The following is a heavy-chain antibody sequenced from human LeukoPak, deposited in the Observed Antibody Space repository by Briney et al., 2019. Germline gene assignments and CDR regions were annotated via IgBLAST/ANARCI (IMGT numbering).Heavy chain of an antibody. CDR1: GFTFSNAW. CDR2: ISGSGGST. J-gene: IGHJ4*02. D-gene: IGHD3-22*01. CDR3: AKVAEYYYDSSGPYYFDY. Sequence: PGGSLRLSCAASGFTFSNAWMSWVRQAPGKGLEWVSAISGSGGSTYYADSVKGRFTISRDNSKNTLYLQMNSLRAEDTAVYYCAKVAEYYYDSSGPYYFDYWGQGTLVTVSS. V-gene: IGHV3-23*01.